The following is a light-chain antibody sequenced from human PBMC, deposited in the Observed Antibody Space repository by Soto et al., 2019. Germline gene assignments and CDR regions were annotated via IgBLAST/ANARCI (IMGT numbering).Light chain of an antibody. Sequence: EIVLTQSPGTLSLSPGERATLSCRASQSVSSSYLAWYQQKPGQAPRLLIYGASSRATGIPDRFSGSWSGTDFTRTISRLEPEDFAVYYCQQYGSSPPYTFGQRTKLEIK. CDR2: GAS. CDR3: QQYGSSPPYT. V-gene: IGKV3-20*01. J-gene: IGKJ2*01. CDR1: QSVSSSY.